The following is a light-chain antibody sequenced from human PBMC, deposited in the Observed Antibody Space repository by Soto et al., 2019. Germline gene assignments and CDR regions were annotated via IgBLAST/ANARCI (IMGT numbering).Light chain of an antibody. V-gene: IGLV2-11*01. CDR2: DIT. J-gene: IGLJ1*01. Sequence: QSVLTQPRSVSGSPGQSVTISCTGTSSDVGRFEYVSWYQQHPVEAPKVVVYDITKRPSGVPDRFSGSKSGNTASLTISGLQAEDEADYYCCSYAGIYSYVFGTGTKVTVL. CDR1: SSDVGRFEY. CDR3: CSYAGIYSYV.